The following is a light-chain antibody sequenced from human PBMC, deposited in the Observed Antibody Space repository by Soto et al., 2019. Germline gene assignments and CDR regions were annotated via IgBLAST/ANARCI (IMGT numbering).Light chain of an antibody. CDR2: GAS. J-gene: IGKJ1*01. CDR3: QQYNNWPPWT. Sequence: EIVMTQSPATLSVSPGERATLSCRASQSVSSNSAWYQQKPGQAPRLLIYGASTRATGIPARFSGSGSGTEFTLTISSLQSEDFAVYYCQQYNNWPPWTFDQGTKVDI. V-gene: IGKV3-15*01. CDR1: QSVSSN.